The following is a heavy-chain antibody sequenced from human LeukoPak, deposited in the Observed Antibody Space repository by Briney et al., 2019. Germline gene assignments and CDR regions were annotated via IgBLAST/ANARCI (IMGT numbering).Heavy chain of an antibody. CDR1: GFTFSNYW. CDR3: ARWGKGFDY. J-gene: IGHJ4*01. Sequence: GGSLRLSCAASGFTFSNYWMSWVRQAPGKGLEWVANIKHDGSEKYYVDSVKGRFTISRDNAKNSLYLQTNSLRAEDTAVYFCARWGKGFDYWGQEPWPPSPQ. D-gene: IGHD3-16*01. CDR2: IKHDGSEK. V-gene: IGHV3-7*04.